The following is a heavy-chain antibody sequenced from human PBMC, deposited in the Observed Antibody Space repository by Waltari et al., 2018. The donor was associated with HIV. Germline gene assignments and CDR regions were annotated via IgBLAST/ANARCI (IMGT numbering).Heavy chain of an antibody. Sequence: CPASGFASCPHRLKRVSQAPGKGLEWVSSISSSSSYIYYADSVKGRLTISRDNAKNSLYLQMNSLRAEDTAVYYCASYYYDSSGYFSAFDIWGQGTMVTVSS. CDR3: ASYYYDSSGYFSAFDI. J-gene: IGHJ3*02. CDR2: ISSSSSYI. D-gene: IGHD3-22*01. CDR1: GFASCPHR. V-gene: IGHV3-21*01.